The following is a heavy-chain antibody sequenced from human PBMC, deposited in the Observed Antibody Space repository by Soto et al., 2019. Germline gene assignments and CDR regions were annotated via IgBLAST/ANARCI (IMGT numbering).Heavy chain of an antibody. J-gene: IGHJ5*02. CDR3: AKNYGGNSWFDP. V-gene: IGHV1-69*13. D-gene: IGHD4-17*01. CDR1: GGTFSSYA. CDR2: IIPIFGTA. Sequence: SVKVSCKASGGTFSSYAISWVRQAPGQGLEWMGGIIPIFGTANYAQKFQGRVTITADESTSTAYMELSSLRSEDTAVYYCAKNYGGNSWFDPWVPETLLVTVSS.